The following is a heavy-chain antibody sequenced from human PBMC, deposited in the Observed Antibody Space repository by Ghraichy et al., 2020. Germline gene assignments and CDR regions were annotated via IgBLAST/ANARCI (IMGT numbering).Heavy chain of an antibody. Sequence: TVFGGSIRSYYWSWIRQPPGKGLVWIGYIFHSGSTSYNPSLKSRVTISVDTSKNQFSLKLNSVTAADTVVYYCARDYGSGSYEYWGQGTLVTVSS. V-gene: IGHV4-59*01. CDR3: ARDYGSGSYEY. CDR1: GGSIRSYY. J-gene: IGHJ4*02. D-gene: IGHD3-10*01. CDR2: IFHSGST.